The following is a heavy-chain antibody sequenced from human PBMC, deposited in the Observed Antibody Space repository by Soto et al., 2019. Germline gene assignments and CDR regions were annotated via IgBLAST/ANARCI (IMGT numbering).Heavy chain of an antibody. CDR2: IRSNRFGATS. J-gene: IGHJ4*01. D-gene: IGHD2-15*01. CDR3: GRSTRHCSGGSCYSIDF. Sequence: EVQMVESGGGLVQPGRSLRLSCTGSGFTFRDHGLTWVRQAPGKGLEWLGFIRSNRFGATSEVAASVKGRFYISRDDSNTDAYLQLNNLQSEDTAVYYCGRSTRHCSGGSCYSIDFWGRRTLVTVSS. CDR1: GFTFRDHG. V-gene: IGHV3-49*04.